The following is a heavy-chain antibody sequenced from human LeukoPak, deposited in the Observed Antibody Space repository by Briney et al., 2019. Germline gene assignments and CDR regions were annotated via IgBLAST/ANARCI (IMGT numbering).Heavy chain of an antibody. V-gene: IGHV3-23*01. CDR1: GFTFSSYA. Sequence: GGSLRLSCAASGFTFSSYATSWVRQAPGKGLEWVSAISGSGGSTYYADSVKGRFTISRDNSKNTLYLQMNSLRDEDTAVYYCARDRETTGFWFDPWGQGTLVTVSS. D-gene: IGHD4-11*01. CDR2: ISGSGGST. CDR3: ARDRETTGFWFDP. J-gene: IGHJ5*02.